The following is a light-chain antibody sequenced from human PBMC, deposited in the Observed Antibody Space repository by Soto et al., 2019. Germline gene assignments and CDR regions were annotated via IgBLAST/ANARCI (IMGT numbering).Light chain of an antibody. CDR2: GAS. Sequence: EIVMKKSPATLSVSPRERATLSCRASQSVSSNLAWYQQKPGQAPRLLIYGASSRATGIPDRFSGSGSGTDFTLTIIRLEPEDFAVYYCQQYGSSPSTFGQGTRLEIK. CDR3: QQYGSSPST. CDR1: QSVSSN. J-gene: IGKJ5*01. V-gene: IGKV3-20*01.